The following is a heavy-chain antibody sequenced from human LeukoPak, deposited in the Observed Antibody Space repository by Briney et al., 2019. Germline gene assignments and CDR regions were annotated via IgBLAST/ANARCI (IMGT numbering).Heavy chain of an antibody. CDR1: GYIFTSYG. J-gene: IGHJ6*02. Sequence: GASAKVSCKASGYIFTSYGISWVRQPPGQGLAWMGWISAYNGNTNYAQKLQGRVTMTTDTSTSTAYMELRSLRSDDTAVYYCASLDYYYYGMDVWGQGTTVTVSS. V-gene: IGHV1-18*01. CDR2: ISAYNGNT. CDR3: ASLDYYYYGMDV.